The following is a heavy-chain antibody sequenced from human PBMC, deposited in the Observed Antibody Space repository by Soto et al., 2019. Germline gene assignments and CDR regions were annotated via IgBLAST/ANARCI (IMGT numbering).Heavy chain of an antibody. J-gene: IGHJ5*02. V-gene: IGHV2-5*02. D-gene: IGHD3-3*01. CDR2: IYWDDDK. Sequence: QITLKESGPTLVKPTQTLTLTCTFSGFSLSTSGVGVGWIRQPPGQALEWLALIYWDDDKRYSPSLKSRLTITKDTSKNQVVLTMTNMDPVDTATYYCAHMRLRGKYYDFWSGYFDWFDPWGQGTLVTVSS. CDR1: GFSLSTSGVG. CDR3: AHMRLRGKYYDFWSGYFDWFDP.